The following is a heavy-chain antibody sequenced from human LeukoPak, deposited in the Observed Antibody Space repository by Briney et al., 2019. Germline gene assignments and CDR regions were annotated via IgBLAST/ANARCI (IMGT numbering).Heavy chain of an antibody. Sequence: PGGSLRLSCAASGFTCSTYTMNWVRQAPGKGLEWLSYITESSSTYYADSVQGRFTISRDNAKNSLYLQMNSLRDEDTAVYYCARGDTLSDLNAFDLWGQGTMVTVSS. J-gene: IGHJ3*01. CDR3: ARGDTLSDLNAFDL. CDR1: GFTCSTYT. V-gene: IGHV3-48*02. CDR2: ITESSST.